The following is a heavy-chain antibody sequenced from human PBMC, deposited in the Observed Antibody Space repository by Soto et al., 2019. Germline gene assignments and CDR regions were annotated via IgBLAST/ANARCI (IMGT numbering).Heavy chain of an antibody. CDR3: ARLCTEGAFDI. CDR2: IYYSGST. Sequence: QLQLQESGPGLVKPSETLSLTCTVSGGSISSSSYYWGWIRQPPGKGLEWIGSIYYSGSTYYNPSLKSRVTISVDTSKNQFSLKLSSVTAADTAVYYCARLCTEGAFDIWGQGTMVTVSS. J-gene: IGHJ3*02. CDR1: GGSISSSSYY. V-gene: IGHV4-39*01. D-gene: IGHD2-21*01.